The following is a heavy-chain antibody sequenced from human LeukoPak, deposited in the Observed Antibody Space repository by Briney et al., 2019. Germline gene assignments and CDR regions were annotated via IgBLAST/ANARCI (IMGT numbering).Heavy chain of an antibody. V-gene: IGHV3-9*01. Sequence: QPGRSLRLSCAASGFTFDDYAMHWVRQAPGKGLEWVSGISWDSATIGYADSVKGRFTISRDNAKNSLYLQMNSLTTEDTALYYCAKDMREHIAATGLGYWGQGTLVTVSS. CDR2: ISWDSATI. CDR3: AKDMREHIAATGLGY. D-gene: IGHD6-6*01. J-gene: IGHJ4*02. CDR1: GFTFDDYA.